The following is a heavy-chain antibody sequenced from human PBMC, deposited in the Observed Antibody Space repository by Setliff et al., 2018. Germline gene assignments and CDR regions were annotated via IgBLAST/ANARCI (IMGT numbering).Heavy chain of an antibody. CDR3: ARWTARAVDY. V-gene: IGHV3-7*03. Sequence: LRLSCAASGFTFSNHWMTWVRQAPGKGLEWVANIKQDGSDKYYVDSVKGRFIVSRDNAKNSLYLQMSSLRAEDTAVYYCARWTARAVDYWGQGTLVTVSS. D-gene: IGHD6-6*01. CDR2: IKQDGSDK. J-gene: IGHJ4*02. CDR1: GFTFSNHW.